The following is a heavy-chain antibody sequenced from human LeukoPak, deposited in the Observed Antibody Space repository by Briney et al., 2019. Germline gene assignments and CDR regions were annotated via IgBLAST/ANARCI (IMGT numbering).Heavy chain of an antibody. CDR3: AKDLSHIGYNWNFRSGLAFDI. Sequence: PGGSLRLSCAASGFTFSSYAMSWVRQAPGKGLEWVSAISGSGGSTYYANSVKGRFTISRDNSKNTLYLQMNSLRAEDTAVYYCAKDLSHIGYNWNFRSGLAFDIWGQGTMVTVSS. V-gene: IGHV3-23*01. J-gene: IGHJ3*02. CDR1: GFTFSSYA. CDR2: ISGSGGST. D-gene: IGHD1-7*01.